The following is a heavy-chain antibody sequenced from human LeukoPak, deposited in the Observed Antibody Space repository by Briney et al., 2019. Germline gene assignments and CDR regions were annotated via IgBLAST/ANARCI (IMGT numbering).Heavy chain of an antibody. CDR1: GFTFDDYA. Sequence: GRSLRLSCAASGFTFDDYAMHWVRQAPGKGLEWVSGISWNSGSIGYADSVKGRFTISRDNAKNSLYLQMNSLRAEDTALYYCAKDTDYGEDEGHFDYWGQGTLVTVSS. V-gene: IGHV3-9*01. D-gene: IGHD4-17*01. CDR2: ISWNSGSI. CDR3: AKDTDYGEDEGHFDY. J-gene: IGHJ4*02.